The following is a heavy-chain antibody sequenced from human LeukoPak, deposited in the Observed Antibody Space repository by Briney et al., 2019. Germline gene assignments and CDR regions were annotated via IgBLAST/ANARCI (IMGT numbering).Heavy chain of an antibody. Sequence: GGSLRLSCAASGLRFTESGMHWVRQAPGKGLEWLAFIQFHGSDIFYADSVEGRFTISRDNSRNTLYLQMNSLSPEDTAVYYCAIDNPIEKVPGLGPGSWGQGTLVTVSS. J-gene: IGHJ5*02. CDR3: AIDNPIEKVPGLGPGS. CDR2: IQFHGSDI. CDR1: GLRFTESG. V-gene: IGHV3-30*02. D-gene: IGHD2-2*01.